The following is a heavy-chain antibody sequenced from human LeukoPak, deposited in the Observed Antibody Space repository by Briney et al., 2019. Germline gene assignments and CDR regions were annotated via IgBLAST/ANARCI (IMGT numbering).Heavy chain of an antibody. D-gene: IGHD3-16*02. Sequence: SEALSLTCTVSGGSISSYYWSWIRQPAGKGLEWIGYIYYSGSTNYNPSLKSRVTISVDTSKNQFSLKLSSVTAADTAVYYCARGDGVTPGYGMDVWGQGTTVTVSS. V-gene: IGHV4-59*01. CDR2: IYYSGST. CDR1: GGSISSYY. J-gene: IGHJ6*02. CDR3: ARGDGVTPGYGMDV.